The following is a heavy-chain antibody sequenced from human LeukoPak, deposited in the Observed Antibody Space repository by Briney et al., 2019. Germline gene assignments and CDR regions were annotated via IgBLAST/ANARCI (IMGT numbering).Heavy chain of an antibody. CDR1: GFTFSTYA. CDR2: ISMDGDKV. V-gene: IGHV3-23*01. CDR3: AREYGDYYYGMDV. Sequence: GGSLRLSCAASGFTFSTYAMTWVRQGPGKGLEWVSSISMDGDKVYYTDSVKGRFTISRDNSRNMLYLQMNSLRAEDTAVYYCAREYGDYYYGMDVWGQGTTVTVSS. D-gene: IGHD4-17*01. J-gene: IGHJ6*02.